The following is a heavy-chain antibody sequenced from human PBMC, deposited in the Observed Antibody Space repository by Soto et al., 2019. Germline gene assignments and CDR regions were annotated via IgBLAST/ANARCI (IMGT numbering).Heavy chain of an antibody. CDR3: VGGSGWVMDH. V-gene: IGHV3-7*03. Sequence: EVQLVESGGGLVQPGGSLRLSCSASGFIFSSYWMTWVRHAPGKGLEWVANVKQDGSEQHYVDSVKGRFTISRDNVKNSLFLQMNSLRAEDTAVYYCVGGSGWVMDHWGQGTLVTVSS. D-gene: IGHD6-19*01. J-gene: IGHJ4*02. CDR2: VKQDGSEQ. CDR1: GFIFSSYW.